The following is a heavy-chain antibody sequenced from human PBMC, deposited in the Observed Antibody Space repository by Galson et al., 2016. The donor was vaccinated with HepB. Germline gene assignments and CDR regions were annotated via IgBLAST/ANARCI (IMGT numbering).Heavy chain of an antibody. J-gene: IGHJ4*02. CDR3: ARAGHYGEGYFDS. V-gene: IGHV6-1*01. Sequence: CAISGDSVSSNSATWIWIRQSPSRGLEWLGRTYYRSKWYTDYAVSVKSRITINADASKSQFSLQLSSVTPEDTAVYYCARAGHYGEGYFDSWGQGTLVTVSS. D-gene: IGHD4-17*01. CDR1: GDSVSSNSAT. CDR2: TYYRSKWYT.